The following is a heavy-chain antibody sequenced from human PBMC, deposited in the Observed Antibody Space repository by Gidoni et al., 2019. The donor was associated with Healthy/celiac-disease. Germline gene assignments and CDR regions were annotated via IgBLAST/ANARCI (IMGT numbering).Heavy chain of an antibody. V-gene: IGHV4-31*03. Sequence: QVQLQESGPGLVKPSQTLSLTCTVSGGSISSGGYYWSWIRQHPGKGLEWIGYIYYSGSTYYHPSLKSRVTISVDTSKNQFFLKVSSVTAADTAVYYCARGAAAGPQDYYYGMDVWGQGTTVTVSS. J-gene: IGHJ6*02. CDR2: IYYSGST. D-gene: IGHD6-13*01. CDR3: ARGAAAGPQDYYYGMDV. CDR1: GGSISSGGYY.